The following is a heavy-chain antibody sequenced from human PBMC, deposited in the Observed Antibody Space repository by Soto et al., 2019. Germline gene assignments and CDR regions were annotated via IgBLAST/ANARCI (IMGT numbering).Heavy chain of an antibody. V-gene: IGHV3-30-3*01. CDR1: GFTFSSYA. Sequence: QVQLVESGGGVVQPGRSLRLSCAASGFTFSSYAMHWVRQAPGKGLEWVAVISYDGSNKYYADSVKGRFTISRDDSKNTAYLQMNSLKTEDTAVYYCTRLEMLPFDPWGQGTLVTVSS. CDR3: TRLEMLPFDP. J-gene: IGHJ5*02. D-gene: IGHD3-10*02. CDR2: ISYDGSNK.